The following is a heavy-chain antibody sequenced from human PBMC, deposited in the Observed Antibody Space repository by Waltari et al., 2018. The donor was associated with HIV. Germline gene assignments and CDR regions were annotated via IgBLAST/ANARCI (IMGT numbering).Heavy chain of an antibody. CDR3: ARGGGSNGWFY. D-gene: IGHD6-19*01. CDR2: INQNGSLT. CDR1: GFTSRNFR. V-gene: IGHV3-7*01. Sequence: QLVESGGGLVQPGGSLRLPCAGAGFTSRNFRMSWVRQTQGKKLEWGANINQNGSLTSCGDTLKGRFTISRDNAKNSVFLQMDSLRGDDTAVYYCARGGGSNGWFYWGQGTPVTVSS. J-gene: IGHJ4*02.